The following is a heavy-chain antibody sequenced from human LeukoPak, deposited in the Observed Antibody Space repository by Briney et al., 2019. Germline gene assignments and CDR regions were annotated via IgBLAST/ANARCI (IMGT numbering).Heavy chain of an antibody. J-gene: IGHJ4*02. V-gene: IGHV1-18*01. CDR1: GYTFTSYG. CDR3: AREGNFYDSSGYYKGLVFFDY. D-gene: IGHD3-22*01. Sequence: ASVKVSCKASGYTFTSYGISCVRQAPGQGLECMGWISAYNGNTNYAQKLQGRVTMTTDTSTSTAYMELRSLRSDDTAVYYCAREGNFYDSSGYYKGLVFFDYWGQGTLVTVSS. CDR2: ISAYNGNT.